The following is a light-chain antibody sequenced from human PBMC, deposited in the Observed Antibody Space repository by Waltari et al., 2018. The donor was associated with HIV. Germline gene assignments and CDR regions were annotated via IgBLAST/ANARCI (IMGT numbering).Light chain of an antibody. CDR2: AAS. Sequence: DIQMTQSPSSLSASVGDRVPITCRASQSISSYLNWYQQKLGKAPKLLIYAASSLQSGVPSRFSGSGSGTDFTLTISSLQPEDFATYYCQQSYSTPRTFGQGTKVEIK. CDR1: QSISSY. J-gene: IGKJ1*01. CDR3: QQSYSTPRT. V-gene: IGKV1-39*01.